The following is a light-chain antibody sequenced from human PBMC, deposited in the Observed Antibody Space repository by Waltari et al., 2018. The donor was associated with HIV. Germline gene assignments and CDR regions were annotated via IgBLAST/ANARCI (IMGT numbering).Light chain of an antibody. J-gene: IGLJ2*01. V-gene: IGLV1-44*01. CDR1: NSNIGTNT. CDR2: NNI. CDR3: AAWDDSLNGRL. Sequence: QSVLTQPPSVSGTPGQRVTIPCSGSNSNIGTNTLNWYQHLPGTAPKLLIYNNIQRPSGVPDRFSGSKSGTSASLAISGLQSEDEADYYCAAWDDSLNGRLFGGGTKLTVL.